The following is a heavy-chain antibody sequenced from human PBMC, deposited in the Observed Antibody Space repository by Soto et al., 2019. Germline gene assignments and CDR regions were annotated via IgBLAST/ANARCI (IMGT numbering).Heavy chain of an antibody. D-gene: IGHD3-16*02. J-gene: IGHJ6*02. CDR2: ISGSGGST. CDR3: ATAVPWGSYRWVRDYYYYGMDV. CDR1: GFTFSSYA. V-gene: IGHV3-23*01. Sequence: LRLSCAASGFTFSSYAMSWARQAPGKGLEWVSAISGSGGSTYYADSVKGRFTISRDNSKNTLYLQMNSLRAEDTAVYYCATAVPWGSYRWVRDYYYYGMDVWGQGTTVTVSS.